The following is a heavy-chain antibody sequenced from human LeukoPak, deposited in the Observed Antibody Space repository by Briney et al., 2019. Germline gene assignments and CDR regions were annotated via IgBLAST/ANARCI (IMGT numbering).Heavy chain of an antibody. CDR1: GYTFTSYG. CDR3: ARSDYGSGSYYLSHYYYYMDV. J-gene: IGHJ6*03. CDR2: ISAYNGNT. Sequence: GASVKVSCKASGYTFTSYGISWVRQAPGQGLEWMGWISAYNGNTNYAQKLQGRVTITRNTSISTAYMELSSLRSKDTAVYYCARSDYGSGSYYLSHYYYYMDVWGKGTTVTVSS. V-gene: IGHV1-18*01. D-gene: IGHD3-10*01.